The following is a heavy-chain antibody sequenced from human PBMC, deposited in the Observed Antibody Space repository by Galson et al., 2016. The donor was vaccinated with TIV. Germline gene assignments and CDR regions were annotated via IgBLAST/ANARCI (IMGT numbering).Heavy chain of an antibody. CDR2: ISWNGGST. V-gene: IGHV3-20*04. Sequence: SLRLSCAASGFTFDDHGMSWVRQAPGKGLEWVSGISWNGGSTHYADSVKGRFTVSRDNAKNSVYLQMNSLRAEDTALYYCARLNGDTYYYFYIDVWGKGTTGTVSS. CDR3: ARLNGDTYYYFYIDV. D-gene: IGHD3-10*01. CDR1: GFTFDDHG. J-gene: IGHJ6*03.